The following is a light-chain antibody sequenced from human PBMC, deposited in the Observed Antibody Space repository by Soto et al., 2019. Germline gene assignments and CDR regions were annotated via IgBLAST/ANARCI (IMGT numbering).Light chain of an antibody. Sequence: EIVLTQSPGTLSLSPGERSGLXSRPSQNVDSNSLAWYQQKPGQAPRIIIFGASGRATGIPDRFSGSGSGTDFTLTISRLEPEDFAVYYCQQYGSLSWTFGQGTKVDIK. V-gene: IGKV3-20*01. CDR2: GAS. CDR1: QNVDSNS. CDR3: QQYGSLSWT. J-gene: IGKJ1*01.